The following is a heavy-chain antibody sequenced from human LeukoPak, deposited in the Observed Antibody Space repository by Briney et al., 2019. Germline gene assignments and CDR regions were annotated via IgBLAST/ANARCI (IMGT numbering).Heavy chain of an antibody. V-gene: IGHV3-43D*04. D-gene: IGHD3-10*01. CDR3: AKASGEFSQFDY. CDR2: ISWDGGST. CDR1: GFTFDDYA. Sequence: PGGSLRLSCAASGFTFDDYAMHWVRQAPGKGLEWVSLISWDGGSTYYADSVKGRFTISRDNSKNSLYLQMNSLRAEDTALYYCAKASGEFSQFDYWGQGTLVTVSS. J-gene: IGHJ4*02.